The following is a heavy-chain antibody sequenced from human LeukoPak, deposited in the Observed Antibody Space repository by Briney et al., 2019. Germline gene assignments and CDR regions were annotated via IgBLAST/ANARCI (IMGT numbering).Heavy chain of an antibody. CDR1: GGSISSYY. CDR3: ARNVAATPDLAYNWFDP. CDR2: IYCSGST. D-gene: IGHD2-15*01. J-gene: IGHJ5*02. V-gene: IGHV4-59*01. Sequence: PSETLSLTCTVSGGSISSYYWSWIRQPPGKGLEWIGYIYCSGSTDYNPSLKSRVTISVDTSKNQFSLKLSSVTAADTAVYYCARNVAATPDLAYNWFDPWGQGTLVTVSS.